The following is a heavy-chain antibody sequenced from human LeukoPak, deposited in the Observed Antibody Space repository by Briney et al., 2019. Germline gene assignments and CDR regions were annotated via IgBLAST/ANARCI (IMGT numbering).Heavy chain of an antibody. Sequence: SETLSLTCTVSGGSIRSSYYYWGWIRQPPGKGLEWIGSIYDSGSTYYNPSLKSRVTISVDTSKNQFSLKLNSVTAADTAVYYCARERHGGFDYWGQGTLVTVSS. CDR2: IYDSGST. V-gene: IGHV4-39*02. D-gene: IGHD3-10*01. CDR1: GGSIRSSYYY. J-gene: IGHJ4*02. CDR3: ARERHGGFDY.